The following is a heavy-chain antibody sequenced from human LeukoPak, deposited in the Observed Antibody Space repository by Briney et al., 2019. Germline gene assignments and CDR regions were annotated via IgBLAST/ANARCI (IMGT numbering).Heavy chain of an antibody. CDR1: RLTFSGYA. Sequence: PGGSLRLSCTASRLTFSGYAMNWVRQAPGKGLEWLAYISSSTSAIYYADSVEGRFTISRDNAQNSLYLQMNSLRAEDTAVYYCARVREYGTYAYYYWGQGTLVTISS. J-gene: IGHJ4*02. CDR3: ARVREYGTYAYYY. CDR2: ISSSTSAI. D-gene: IGHD3-16*01. V-gene: IGHV3-48*01.